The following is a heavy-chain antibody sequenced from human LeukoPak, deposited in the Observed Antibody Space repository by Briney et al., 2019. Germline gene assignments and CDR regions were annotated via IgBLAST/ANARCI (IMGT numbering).Heavy chain of an antibody. CDR1: GGSISSYY. CDR2: IYYSGST. V-gene: IGHV4-59*01. Sequence: PSETLSLTCTVSGGSISSYYWSWIRQPPGKGLEWIGYIYYSGSTNYNPSLTSRVTISVDTSKNQFSLKLSSVTAADTAVYYCARVGRGENCSSTSCYVFVWFDPWGQGTLVTVSS. J-gene: IGHJ5*02. CDR3: ARVGRGENCSSTSCYVFVWFDP. D-gene: IGHD2-2*01.